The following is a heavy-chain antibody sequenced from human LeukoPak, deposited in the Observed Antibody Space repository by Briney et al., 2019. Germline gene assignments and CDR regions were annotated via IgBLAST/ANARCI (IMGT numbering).Heavy chain of an antibody. Sequence: GGSLRLSCAASGFTFSGYGMHWVRQAPDKGLEWVALISSDGSNRIYADSVKGRFTISRDNAKNSLYLQMNSLRAEDTAVYYCARVGAVRGVIKRAFDIWGQGTMVTVSS. CDR2: ISSDGSNR. D-gene: IGHD3-10*01. J-gene: IGHJ3*02. V-gene: IGHV3-30*03. CDR1: GFTFSGYG. CDR3: ARVGAVRGVIKRAFDI.